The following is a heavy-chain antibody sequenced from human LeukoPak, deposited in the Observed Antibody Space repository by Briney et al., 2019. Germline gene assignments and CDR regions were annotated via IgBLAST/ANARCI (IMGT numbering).Heavy chain of an antibody. CDR2: INHSGST. V-gene: IGHV4-34*01. CDR1: GGSFSGYY. Sequence: SETLSLTCAVYGGSFSGYYWSWIRQPPGKGLEWIGEINHSGSTNYNPSLKSRVTISVDTSKNQFSLKLSSVTAADTAVYYCARGAFGGYYYYDYGMDDWGQGTTVTVSS. J-gene: IGHJ6*02. D-gene: IGHD3-16*01. CDR3: ARGAFGGYYYYDYGMDD.